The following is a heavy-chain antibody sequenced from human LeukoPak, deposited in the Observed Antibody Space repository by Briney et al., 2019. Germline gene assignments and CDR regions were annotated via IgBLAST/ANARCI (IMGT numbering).Heavy chain of an antibody. J-gene: IGHJ4*02. CDR1: GVSVSSGSFY. CDR2: INYSGAT. CDR3: TRGINYDILTGYYPLFEY. Sequence: SETLSLTCTVSGVSVSSGSFYWSWIRQPPGKGLEYIANINYSGATNYNPSLKSRVTISLDTSKNHLSLKLSSVTAADTAVYYCTRGINYDILTGYYPLFEYWGQGILVTVSS. V-gene: IGHV4-61*03. D-gene: IGHD3-9*01.